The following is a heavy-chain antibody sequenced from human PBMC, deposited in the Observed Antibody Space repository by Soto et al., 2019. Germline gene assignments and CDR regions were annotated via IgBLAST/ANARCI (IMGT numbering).Heavy chain of an antibody. D-gene: IGHD5-12*01. Sequence: PSETLSLTCAVYGGSFSGYYWSWIRQPPGKGLEWIGEINHSGSTNYNPSLKSRVTISVDTSKNQFSLKLSSVTAADTAVYYCAVRYGVMVATEGGAFDYWGQGTLVTVSS. CDR1: GGSFSGYY. V-gene: IGHV4-34*01. CDR3: AVRYGVMVATEGGAFDY. CDR2: INHSGST. J-gene: IGHJ4*02.